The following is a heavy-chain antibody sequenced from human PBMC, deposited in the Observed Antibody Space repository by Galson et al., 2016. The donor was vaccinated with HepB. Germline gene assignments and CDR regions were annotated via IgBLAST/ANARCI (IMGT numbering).Heavy chain of an antibody. CDR3: ARDPGEGDGGNWGAFDL. CDR1: GVSFRGYG. CDR2: ISSSSSYI. J-gene: IGHJ3*01. D-gene: IGHD4-23*01. Sequence: SLRLSCAASGVSFRGYGMNWVRQAPGKGLEWVSSISSSSSYINYADSVKGRFTISRDDAENSLYLQMNSLRAEDTAVYYCARDPGEGDGGNWGAFDLWGQGTVVTVSS. V-gene: IGHV3-21*01.